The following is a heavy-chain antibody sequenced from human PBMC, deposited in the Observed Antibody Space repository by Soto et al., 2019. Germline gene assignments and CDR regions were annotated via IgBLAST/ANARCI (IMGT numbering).Heavy chain of an antibody. Sequence: EVQLVESGGGLVQPGGSLTLSCAASGFTFSSYWMNWVRQAPGKGLAWVANIQQDGSDENYVDSVKGRFTIFGDNAKNSLYLQMNSLRAEDTAVYFCARSPRAYESFDLWGQGTMVTVSS. V-gene: IGHV3-7*05. CDR3: ARSPRAYESFDL. CDR1: GFTFSSYW. J-gene: IGHJ3*01. D-gene: IGHD3-22*01. CDR2: IQQDGSDE.